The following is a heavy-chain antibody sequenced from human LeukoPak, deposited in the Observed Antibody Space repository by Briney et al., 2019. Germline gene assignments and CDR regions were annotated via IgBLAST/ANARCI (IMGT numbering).Heavy chain of an antibody. CDR2: IADDGKDK. Sequence: GRSLTLSCAASGFSFNTYGMHWVRQAPGRGLEWVAVIADDGKDKHYVESVKGRFTISRDNSKNTLYLQMNSLRVEDTAVYYCARDRHIAAAGYYFDYWGQGTLVTVSS. CDR1: GFSFNTYG. V-gene: IGHV3-30*03. J-gene: IGHJ4*02. CDR3: ARDRHIAAAGYYFDY. D-gene: IGHD6-25*01.